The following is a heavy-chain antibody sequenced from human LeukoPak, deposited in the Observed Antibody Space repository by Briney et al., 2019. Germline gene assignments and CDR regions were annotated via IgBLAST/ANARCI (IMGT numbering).Heavy chain of an antibody. J-gene: IGHJ4*02. V-gene: IGHV5-51*01. CDR2: IYPGDSDT. D-gene: IGHD3-22*01. Sequence: GESLKISCKGSGYSFTSYWIGWVRQMPGKGLEWMGIIYPGDSDTRYSPSFQGQVTISADKSISTAYLQWSSLKASDTAMYYCARLGYYDSGGYYPPYYFDYWGQGTLVTVSS. CDR3: ARLGYYDSGGYYPPYYFDY. CDR1: GYSFTSYW.